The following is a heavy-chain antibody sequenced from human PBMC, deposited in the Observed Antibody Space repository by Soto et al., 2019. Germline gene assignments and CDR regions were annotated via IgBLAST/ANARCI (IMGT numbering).Heavy chain of an antibody. V-gene: IGHV1-18*04. CDR1: GYTFTIYV. CDR2: ISAYNGNT. D-gene: IGHD3-16*01. CDR3: ARDAITLCLGGDGWLDH. J-gene: IGHJ5*02. Sequence: ASVKVSFKASGYTFTIYVISGFLHSPVQGLEWMGWISAYNGNTNYAQKLQGRVTMTTDTSTSTAYMELRSLRSDDTAVYYCARDAITLCLGGDGWLDHWGQGTLVSVSS.